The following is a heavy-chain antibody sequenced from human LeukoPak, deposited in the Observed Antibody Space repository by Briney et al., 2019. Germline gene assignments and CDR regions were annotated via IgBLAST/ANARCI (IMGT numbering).Heavy chain of an antibody. D-gene: IGHD3-22*01. V-gene: IGHV3-53*04. Sequence: GGSLRLSCAASGFTVSGNYMSWVRQAPGKGLEWVSVIYSGGSTYYADSVKGRFTISRHNSKNTLYLQMNSLRAEDTAVYYCARDLDSSGYSNAFDIWGQGTMVTVSS. CDR2: IYSGGST. J-gene: IGHJ3*02. CDR1: GFTVSGNY. CDR3: ARDLDSSGYSNAFDI.